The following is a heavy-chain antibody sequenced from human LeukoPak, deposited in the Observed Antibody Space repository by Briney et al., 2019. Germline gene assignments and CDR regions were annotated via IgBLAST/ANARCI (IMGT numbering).Heavy chain of an antibody. J-gene: IGHJ6*02. CDR2: ISGSGGST. Sequence: GGSLRLSCAASGFTFSSYAMSWVRQAPGKGLEWVSAISGSGGSTYYADSVKGRFTVSRDNSKNTLYLQMNSLRAEDTAVYYCAKRVYYGSGSYYGMDVWGQGTTVTVSS. CDR1: GFTFSSYA. D-gene: IGHD3-10*01. CDR3: AKRVYYGSGSYYGMDV. V-gene: IGHV3-23*01.